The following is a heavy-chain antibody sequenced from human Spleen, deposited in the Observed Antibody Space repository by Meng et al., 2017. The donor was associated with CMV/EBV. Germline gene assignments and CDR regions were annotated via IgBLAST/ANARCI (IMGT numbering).Heavy chain of an antibody. V-gene: IGHV3-74*01. J-gene: IGHJ6*02. CDR1: GFTFSSYW. D-gene: IGHD3-3*01. CDR2: INSDGSST. CDR3: AREGYGFPYPRYGMDV. Sequence: GESLKISCAASGFTFSSYWMYWVRQAPGKGLVWVSRINSDGSSTSYADSVKGRFTISRDNAKNTPYLQMNSLRAEDTAVYFCAREGYGFPYPRYGMDVWGQGTTVTVSS.